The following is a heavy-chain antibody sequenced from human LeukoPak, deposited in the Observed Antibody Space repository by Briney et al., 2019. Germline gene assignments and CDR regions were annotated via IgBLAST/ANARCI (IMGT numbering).Heavy chain of an antibody. CDR3: AKVRPYGSGSYYSLYYYYYMDV. J-gene: IGHJ6*03. CDR2: ISGSGGST. Sequence: PGGSLRLSCAASGFTFSSYWIHWVRQAPGKGLEWVSAISGSGGSTYYADSVKGRFTISRDNSKKTLYLQMNSLRAEDTAVYYCAKVRPYGSGSYYSLYYYYYMDVWGKGTTVTISS. CDR1: GFTFSSYW. D-gene: IGHD3-10*01. V-gene: IGHV3-23*01.